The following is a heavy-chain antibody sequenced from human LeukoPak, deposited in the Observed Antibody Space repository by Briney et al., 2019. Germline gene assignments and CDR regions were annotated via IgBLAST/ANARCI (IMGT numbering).Heavy chain of an antibody. CDR1: GFTFSSYA. J-gene: IGHJ4*02. CDR3: AKVEAAAGTFDY. D-gene: IGHD6-13*01. V-gene: IGHV3-23*01. CDR2: ISGSGGST. Sequence: PGGSLRLSCAASGFTFSSYAMSWVRQAPGKGLEWVSAISGSGGSTYYADSVKGRFTISRDNSKNTLYLQMNSLRAEGTAVYYCAKVEAAAGTFDYWGQGTLVTVSS.